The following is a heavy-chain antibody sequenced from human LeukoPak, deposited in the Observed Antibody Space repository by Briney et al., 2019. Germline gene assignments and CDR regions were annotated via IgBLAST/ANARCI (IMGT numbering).Heavy chain of an antibody. J-gene: IGHJ4*02. CDR3: AYVDTAMVYFDY. CDR1: GYTFTSYG. V-gene: IGHV1-18*01. D-gene: IGHD5-18*01. CDR2: ISACNGNT. Sequence: ASVNVSCKASGYTFTSYGIGWVRQAPGQGLEWMGWISACNGNTNYAQKLQGRVTMTTDTSTSTAYMELRSLRSDDTAVYYCAYVDTAMVYFDYWGQGTLVTVSS.